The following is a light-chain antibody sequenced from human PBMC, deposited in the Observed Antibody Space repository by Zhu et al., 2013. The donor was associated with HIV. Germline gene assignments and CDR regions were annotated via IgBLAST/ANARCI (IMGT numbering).Light chain of an antibody. CDR3: QQSGSSPLT. Sequence: EILLTQSPATLSLFPGERATLSCRASQSVSSYLAWYQQKGGQAPRLLIYGASNRATGVPDRFSGSGSGTNFTLTISRLEPEDFAVYFCQQSGSSPLTFGGGTTVEIK. CDR1: QSVSSY. CDR2: GAS. V-gene: IGKV3-20*01. J-gene: IGKJ4*01.